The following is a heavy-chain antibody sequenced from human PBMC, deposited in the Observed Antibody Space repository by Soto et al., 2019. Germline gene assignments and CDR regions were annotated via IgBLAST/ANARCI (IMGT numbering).Heavy chain of an antibody. J-gene: IGHJ1*01. Sequence: SETLSLTCSVSGGSISSSSYYWGWIRQPPGQGLEWIGSIYYSGSTYYNPSLKSRVTISVDTSKNQFSLKLSSVTAADTAVYYCASLDCSGGSCYTEYFQHWGQGTLVTVSS. D-gene: IGHD2-15*01. CDR1: GGSISSSSYY. CDR2: IYYSGST. CDR3: ASLDCSGGSCYTEYFQH. V-gene: IGHV4-39*01.